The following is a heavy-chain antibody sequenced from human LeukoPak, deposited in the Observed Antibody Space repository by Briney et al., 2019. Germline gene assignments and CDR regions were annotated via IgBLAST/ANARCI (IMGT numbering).Heavy chain of an antibody. CDR3: AKLTRYGSGSYCDY. D-gene: IGHD3-10*01. Sequence: GGSLRLSCAASGFTFSNSAMTWVRQAPGKGLEWVSSISGSGGSTYYADSVKGRFTISRHNSKNTLFLQMSSQRAEDTAVYYCAKLTRYGSGSYCDYWGQGTLVTVSS. CDR2: ISGSGGST. CDR1: GFTFSNSA. J-gene: IGHJ4*02. V-gene: IGHV3-23*01.